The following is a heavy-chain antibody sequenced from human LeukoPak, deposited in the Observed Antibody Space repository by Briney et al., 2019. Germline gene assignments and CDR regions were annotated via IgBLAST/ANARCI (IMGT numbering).Heavy chain of an antibody. V-gene: IGHV3-30*04. CDR2: ISYDGSNK. CDR1: GFTFSSYA. J-gene: IGHJ4*02. Sequence: PGGSLRLSCAASGFTFSSYAMHWVRQAPGKGLEWVAVISYDGSNKYYADSMKGRFTISRDNSKNTLYLQMNSLRAEDTAVYYCARDPTWQSALPTYYFDYWGQGTLVTVSS. D-gene: IGHD3-16*01. CDR3: ARDPTWQSALPTYYFDY.